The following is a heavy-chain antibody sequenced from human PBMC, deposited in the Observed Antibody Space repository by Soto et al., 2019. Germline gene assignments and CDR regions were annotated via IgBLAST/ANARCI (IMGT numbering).Heavy chain of an antibody. V-gene: IGHV3-30-3*01. D-gene: IGHD7-27*01. CDR1: GFSFSISP. CDR2: ISYDGTNK. Sequence: QVQLVESGGGVVQPGRSLRLSCAASGFSFSISPMHWVRQAPGKGPAWVARISYDGTNKFYADSVKGRFTISRDNAKSTLYLQVDSLRPEDAAVYYCARDPKTSGGQHWGFNCFDSWGQGTLVTVSS. CDR3: ARDPKTSGGQHWGFNCFDS. J-gene: IGHJ5*01.